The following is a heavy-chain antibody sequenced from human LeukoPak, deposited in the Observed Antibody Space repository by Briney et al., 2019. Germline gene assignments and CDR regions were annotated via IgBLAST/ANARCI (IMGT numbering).Heavy chain of an antibody. Sequence: PSETLSLTCAVYGGSFSGYYWNWIRQPPGKGLEWIGYIYYTGSTNYNPSLKSRVTMSVDTSKNQFSLNLRSVTPEDTAVYYCARNLIPEQLVLNFWGQGTLVTASS. CDR1: GGSFSGYY. V-gene: IGHV4-59*01. CDR2: IYYTGST. CDR3: ARNLIPEQLVLNF. J-gene: IGHJ4*02. D-gene: IGHD6-13*01.